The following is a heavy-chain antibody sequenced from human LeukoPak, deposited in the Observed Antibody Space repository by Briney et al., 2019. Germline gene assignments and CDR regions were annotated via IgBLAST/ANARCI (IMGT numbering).Heavy chain of an antibody. D-gene: IGHD2-2*01. CDR3: ARDIAVVPAATPALGFDP. Sequence: ASVTVSCKASGYTFTSYYMHWVRQAPGQGLEWMGMINPSGGSTSYAQKFQGRVTMTRDTSTSTVYMELSSLRSEDTAVYYCARDIAVVPAATPALGFDPWGQGTLVTVSS. CDR2: INPSGGST. V-gene: IGHV1-46*01. J-gene: IGHJ5*02. CDR1: GYTFTSYY.